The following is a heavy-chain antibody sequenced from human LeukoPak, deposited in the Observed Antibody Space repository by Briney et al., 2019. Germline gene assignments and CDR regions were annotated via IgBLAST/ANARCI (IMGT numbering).Heavy chain of an antibody. Sequence: PGGSLRLSCAASGFTFSNYAMHWVRQAPGKGLEWVAVISYNGSSKYYADSVKGRFTISRDNSKNTVYLQMNSLRAEDSAVYYCASGYCTNDVCYTGGFDHWGQGTLVTVSS. V-gene: IGHV3-30-3*01. D-gene: IGHD2-8*01. CDR2: ISYNGSSK. J-gene: IGHJ4*02. CDR3: ASGYCTNDVCYTGGFDH. CDR1: GFTFSNYA.